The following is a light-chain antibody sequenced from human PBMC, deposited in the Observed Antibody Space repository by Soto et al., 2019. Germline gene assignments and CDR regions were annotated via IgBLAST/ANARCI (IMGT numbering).Light chain of an antibody. Sequence: EIVLTQSPGTLSLSPGERATLSCRASQSVSSSYLAWYQQKPGQAPRLLIYGASNRATGIPARFSGSGSGTDFTLTISSLQSEDFAVYYCQQYSNWPPITFGQGTRLEIK. CDR1: QSVSSSY. V-gene: IGKV3-20*01. J-gene: IGKJ5*01. CDR2: GAS. CDR3: QQYSNWPPIT.